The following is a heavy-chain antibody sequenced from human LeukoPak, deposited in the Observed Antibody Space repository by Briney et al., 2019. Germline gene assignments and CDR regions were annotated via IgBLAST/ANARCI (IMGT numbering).Heavy chain of an antibody. J-gene: IGHJ4*02. V-gene: IGHV1-8*03. CDR3: ARAYYYGSGNYYFFDY. CDR1: GYSFTTYH. D-gene: IGHD3-10*01. Sequence: ASVKVSCKASGYSFTTYHINWVRQASGQGLEWMGWMNPNSGDTCYAQKFQGRVTITRNTSTRTAYMEVSSLKSEDTAVYYCARAYYYGSGNYYFFDYWGQGTLVTVSS. CDR2: MNPNSGDT.